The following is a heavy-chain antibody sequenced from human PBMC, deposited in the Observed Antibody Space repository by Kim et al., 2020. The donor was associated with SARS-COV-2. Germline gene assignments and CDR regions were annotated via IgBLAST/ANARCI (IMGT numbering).Heavy chain of an antibody. V-gene: IGHV3-21*01. CDR3: TRDVIVSQQAALMVGDW. CDR2: ISESSGYI. CDR1: GFAFRTYT. D-gene: IGHD1-26*01. Sequence: GGSLRLSCVATGFAFRTYTMNWVRQVPGKGLEWXSSISESSGYIYYPDSVKGRFFVSRDNAKNSLYLKMNSLRXEXXGIYYCTRDVIVSQQAALMVGDWWGQGTLVT. J-gene: IGHJ4*01.